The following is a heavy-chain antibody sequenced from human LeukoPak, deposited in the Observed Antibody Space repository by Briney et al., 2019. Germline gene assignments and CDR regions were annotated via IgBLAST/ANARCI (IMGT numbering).Heavy chain of an antibody. CDR2: IYYSGST. V-gene: IGHV4-31*03. CDR3: ARYCSSTSCYATKWGLDV. Sequence: SETLSLTCTVSGGSISSGGYYWSWILQHPGKGLEWIGYIYYSGSTYYNPSLKSRVTISVDTSKNQFSLKLSSVTAADTAVYYCARYCSSTSCYATKWGLDVWGKGTTVTVSS. D-gene: IGHD2-2*01. J-gene: IGHJ6*04. CDR1: GGSISSGGYY.